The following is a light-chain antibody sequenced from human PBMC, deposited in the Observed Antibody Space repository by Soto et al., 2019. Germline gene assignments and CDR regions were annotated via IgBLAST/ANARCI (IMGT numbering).Light chain of an antibody. V-gene: IGLV2-14*01. J-gene: IGLJ1*01. CDR1: SSDVGDYNY. Sequence: QSALAQPASVSGSPGQSITISCTGTSSDVGDYNYVSWYQRHPGKAPKLMIYEVNNRPSGVSNRFSGSKSGNTASLTISGLQAEDEADYYCSSYTSSSTLVFGTGTKVTVL. CDR3: SSYTSSSTLV. CDR2: EVN.